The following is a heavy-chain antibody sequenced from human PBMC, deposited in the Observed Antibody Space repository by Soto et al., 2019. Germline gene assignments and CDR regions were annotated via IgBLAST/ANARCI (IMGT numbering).Heavy chain of an antibody. J-gene: IGHJ5*02. CDR2: IYYSGST. D-gene: IGHD6-13*01. V-gene: IGHV4-30-4*01. CDR3: ARLGPAAGTRRWFDP. CDR1: GGSISSGYYY. Sequence: PAETLSLTCTVSGGSISSGYYYWSWIRQPPGKGLEWIGYIYYSGSTNYNPSLKSRVTISVDTSKNQFSLKLSSVTAADTAVYYCARLGPAAGTRRWFDPWGQGTLVTVSS.